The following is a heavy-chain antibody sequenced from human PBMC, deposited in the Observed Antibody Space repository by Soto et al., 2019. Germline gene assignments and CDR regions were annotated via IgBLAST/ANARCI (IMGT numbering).Heavy chain of an antibody. V-gene: IGHV4-59*01. J-gene: IGHJ4*02. D-gene: IGHD5-12*01. CDR2: ISFSGAT. CDR1: VGSITSYF. Sequence: PSETPSLTCTFSVGSITSYFWSCIRHTPGKGLDWIGSISFSGATYSNPSLKGRAALSVDTSENHLSLTLNSVTSADTAVYFCARDRRDGYTRYFDFWGQGNQVNVSS. CDR3: ARDRRDGYTRYFDF.